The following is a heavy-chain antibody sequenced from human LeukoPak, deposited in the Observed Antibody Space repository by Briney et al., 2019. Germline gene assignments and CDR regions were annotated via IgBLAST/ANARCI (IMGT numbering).Heavy chain of an antibody. CDR3: ATQVVPAAIPDAFDI. CDR1: GYSISNGYY. D-gene: IGHD2-2*01. CDR2: IYRSGST. J-gene: IGHJ3*02. Sequence: SETLSLTCAVSGYSISNGYYWGWIRQPPGKGLEFIASIYRSGSTYFNPSLGSRVTISLDTSKNQFSLKLSSVTAADTAVYYCATQVVPAAIPDAFDIWGQGTMVTVSS. V-gene: IGHV4-38-2*01.